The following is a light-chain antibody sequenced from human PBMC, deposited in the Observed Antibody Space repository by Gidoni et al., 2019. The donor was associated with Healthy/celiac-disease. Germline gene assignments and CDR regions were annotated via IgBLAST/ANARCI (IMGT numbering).Light chain of an antibody. J-gene: IGLJ2*01. V-gene: IGLV1-47*01. CDR3: AAWDDSLSGRGV. CDR1: SSNIGSNY. CDR2: RNN. Sequence: QSVLTQPPSASGTPGQRVTISYSGSSSNIGSNYVYWYQQLPGTAPKLLIYRNNQRPSGVPDRFSGSKSGNSASLAISGLRSEDEADYYCAAWDDSLSGRGVFGGGTKLTVL.